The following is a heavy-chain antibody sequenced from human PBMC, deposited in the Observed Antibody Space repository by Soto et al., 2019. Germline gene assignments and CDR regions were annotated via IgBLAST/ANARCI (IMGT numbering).Heavy chain of an antibody. V-gene: IGHV3-7*01. CDR2: IRFDGSER. CDR3: CRVCGAAACPLFFDY. D-gene: IGHD2-21*01. J-gene: IGHJ4*02. CDR1: GFTFNTYW. Sequence: SVGSLRLSCAASGFTFNTYWMNWVRQAPGKGLEWVANIRFDGSERYYVDSVKGRYSVSRDNNKDSLYLQMDSLRAEDTAVYYCCRVCGAAACPLFFDYWGQGALVTVSS.